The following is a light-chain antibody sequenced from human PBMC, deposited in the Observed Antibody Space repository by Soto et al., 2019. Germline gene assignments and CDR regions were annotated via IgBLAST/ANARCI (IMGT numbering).Light chain of an antibody. V-gene: IGKV3-15*01. Sequence: PGERATLSCRASQRVSSGYLAWYQQKPGQAPRLLIYGASTRATDIPARFSGSGSGTEFTLTISSLQSDDFVVYYCQHYNNWPWTVGQGTKVDIK. CDR2: GAS. CDR1: QRVSSGY. J-gene: IGKJ1*01. CDR3: QHYNNWPWT.